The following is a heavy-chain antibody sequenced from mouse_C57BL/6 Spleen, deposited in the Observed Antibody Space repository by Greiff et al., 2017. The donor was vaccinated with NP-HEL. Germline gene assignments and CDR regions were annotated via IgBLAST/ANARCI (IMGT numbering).Heavy chain of an antibody. CDR2: IYPGDGDT. Sequence: VMLVESGPELVKPGASVKISCKASGYAFSSSWMNWVKQRPGKGLEWIGRIYPGDGDTNYNGKFKGKATLTADKSSSTAYMQLSSLTSEDSAVYFCARWGYYFDYWGQGTTLTVSS. J-gene: IGHJ2*01. CDR3: ARWGYYFDY. V-gene: IGHV1-82*01. CDR1: GYAFSSSW.